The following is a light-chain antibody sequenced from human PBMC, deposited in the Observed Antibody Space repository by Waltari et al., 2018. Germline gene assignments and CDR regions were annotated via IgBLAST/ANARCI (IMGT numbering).Light chain of an antibody. V-gene: IGKV3D-15*01. Sequence: EIVMTQSPATLSVSPGEGATLPCRASQSVTTKLAWYQLKPGQAPRLLIYDASSRATGIPARFSGGGFGTEFTLTISSLQSEDFAGYYCQQYHNWPPWTFGRGTKVEIK. CDR3: QQYHNWPPWT. CDR1: QSVTTK. J-gene: IGKJ1*01. CDR2: DAS.